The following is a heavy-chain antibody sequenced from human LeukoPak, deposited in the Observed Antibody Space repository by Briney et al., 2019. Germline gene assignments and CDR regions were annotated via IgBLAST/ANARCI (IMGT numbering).Heavy chain of an antibody. D-gene: IGHD1-20*01. V-gene: IGHV3-23*01. CDR3: LGNWC. CDR1: GFTFSSST. Sequence: GGSLRLSCAASGFTFSSSTMGWVRQAPGKGLEWVSSISGSGGSTYYADPVKGRFTVSRDNSKNTLYLHMNSLTFEDTAVYYCLGNWCWGQGTLVTVSS. CDR2: ISGSGGST. J-gene: IGHJ4*02.